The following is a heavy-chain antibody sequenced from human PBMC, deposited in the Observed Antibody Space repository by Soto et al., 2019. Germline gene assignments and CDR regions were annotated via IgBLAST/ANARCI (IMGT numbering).Heavy chain of an antibody. CDR1: GFTFSSYG. CDR2: ISYDGSNK. V-gene: IGHV3-30*18. J-gene: IGHJ4*02. Sequence: GGSLRLSCAASGFTFSSYGMHWVRQAPGKGLEWVAVISYDGSNKYYADSVKGRFTISRDNSKNTLYLQMNSLRAEDTAVYYCAKVLGPRIVATIGLAIGYWGQGTLVTVSS. CDR3: AKVLGPRIVATIGLAIGY. D-gene: IGHD5-12*01.